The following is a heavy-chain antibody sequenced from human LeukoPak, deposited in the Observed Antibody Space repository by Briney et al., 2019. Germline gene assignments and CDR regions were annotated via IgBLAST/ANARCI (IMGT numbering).Heavy chain of an antibody. CDR2: IKQDVSER. CDR1: GFTFSAYW. J-gene: IGHJ3*02. V-gene: IGHV3-7*01. Sequence: PGGSLRLSCAASGFTFSAYWMTWVRQAPGKGLEGVANIKQDVSERYYVDSVKGRFTISRDNAKNSLYLQMNSLRAEDTAVYYCARDIAMDGDRPWAFDIWGQGTLVTVSS. CDR3: ARDIAMDGDRPWAFDI. D-gene: IGHD4-17*01.